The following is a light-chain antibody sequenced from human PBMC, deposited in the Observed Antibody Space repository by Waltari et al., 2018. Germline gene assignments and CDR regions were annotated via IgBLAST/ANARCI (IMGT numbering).Light chain of an antibody. CDR2: DTS. Sequence: SCRASQRLSNYLAWYQQKPGQAPRLLIYDTSNRATGIPARFSGSGFGTDFTLTISSLEPEDFAVYYCQQRRNWPLTFGGGTKVEIK. J-gene: IGKJ4*01. CDR1: QRLSNY. CDR3: QQRRNWPLT. V-gene: IGKV3-11*01.